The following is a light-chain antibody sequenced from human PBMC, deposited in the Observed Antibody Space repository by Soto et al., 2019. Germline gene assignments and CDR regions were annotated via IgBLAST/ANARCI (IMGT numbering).Light chain of an antibody. CDR1: QSVGSW. Sequence: DIQMTQSPSTLSASVGDRVTITCRASQSVGSWLAWYQQKPGKAPKLLIYAASSMQSGVPSRFSGRGSGTEFTLTIDSLQPEDFATYYCQQTDSFPLSFGGGTKVDIK. CDR2: AAS. CDR3: QQTDSFPLS. J-gene: IGKJ4*01. V-gene: IGKV1-12*01.